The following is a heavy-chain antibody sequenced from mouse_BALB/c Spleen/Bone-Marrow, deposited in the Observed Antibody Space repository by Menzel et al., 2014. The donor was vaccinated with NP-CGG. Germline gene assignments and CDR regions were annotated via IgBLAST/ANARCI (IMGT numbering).Heavy chain of an antibody. CDR1: GFNIKDTY. Sequence: EVKVVESGAELVKPGASVKLSCTASGFNIKDTYVHWVKQRPEQGLEWIGRIGPANGNTKYDPKFQGKATITADTSSNTAYLQLSSLTSEDTAVYYCARDSPYAMDYWGQGTSVTVSS. J-gene: IGHJ4*01. CDR2: IGPANGNT. V-gene: IGHV14-3*02. CDR3: ARDSPYAMDY.